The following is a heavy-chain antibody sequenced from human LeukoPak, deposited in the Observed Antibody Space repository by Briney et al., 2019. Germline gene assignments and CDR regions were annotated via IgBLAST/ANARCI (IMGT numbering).Heavy chain of an antibody. D-gene: IGHD2-2*01. CDR2: IWYDGSNK. CDR3: AREGAGYCSSTSCYSDY. Sequence: GGSLRLSCAASGFTFSNAWMSWVRQAPGKGLEWVAVIWYDGSNKYYADSVKGRFTISRDNSKNTLYLQMNSLRAEDTAVYYCAREGAGYCSSTSCYSDYWGQGTLVTVSS. V-gene: IGHV3-33*08. J-gene: IGHJ4*02. CDR1: GFTFSNAW.